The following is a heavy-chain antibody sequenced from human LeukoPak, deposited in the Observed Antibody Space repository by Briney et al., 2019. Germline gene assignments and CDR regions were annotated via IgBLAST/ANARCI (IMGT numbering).Heavy chain of an antibody. D-gene: IGHD2-2*01. CDR2: IIPTFGTA. J-gene: IGHJ6*03. Sequence: SVKVSCKASGGTFSSYAISWVRQAPGQGLEWMGGIIPTFGTANYAQKFQGRVTITADESTSTAYMELRSLRSEDTAVYYCASGHCSSTSSHAIGNFSYYYYMAVWGKGTTVTVSS. CDR1: GGTFSSYA. V-gene: IGHV1-69*13. CDR3: ASGHCSSTSSHAIGNFSYYYYMAV.